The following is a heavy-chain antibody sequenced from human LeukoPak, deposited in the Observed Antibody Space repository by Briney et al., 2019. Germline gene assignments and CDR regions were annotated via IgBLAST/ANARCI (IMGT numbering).Heavy chain of an antibody. V-gene: IGHV1-46*01. J-gene: IGHJ4*02. CDR2: IKPSGGST. CDR3: VREPPPWSYFDY. CDR1: GYTFTSYY. Sequence: ASVKVSCKASGYTFTSYYIHWIRQAPGQGLEWMGMIKPSGGSTIYAQKFQGRVTMTRDTSTSTVYMGMTSLRSEDTAVYYCVREPPPWSYFDYWGQGTLVTVSS. D-gene: IGHD2-15*01.